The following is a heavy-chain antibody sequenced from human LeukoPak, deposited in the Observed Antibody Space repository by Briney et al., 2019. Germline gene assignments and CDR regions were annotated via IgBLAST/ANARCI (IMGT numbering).Heavy chain of an antibody. CDR2: IYYSGST. J-gene: IGHJ6*02. Sequence: PSETLSLTCTVSGGSISSGDYYWSWMRQPPGKGLEWIGYIYYSGSTYYNPSLKSRVTISVDTSKNQFSLKLSSVTAADTAVYYCARDYYYYDSSGYYSTYYYGMDVWGQGTTVTVSS. CDR3: ARDYYYYDSSGYYSTYYYGMDV. V-gene: IGHV4-30-4*01. D-gene: IGHD3-22*01. CDR1: GGSISSGDYY.